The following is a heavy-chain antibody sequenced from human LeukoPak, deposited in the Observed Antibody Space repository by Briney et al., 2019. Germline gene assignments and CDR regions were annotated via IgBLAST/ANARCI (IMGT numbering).Heavy chain of an antibody. V-gene: IGHV1-46*01. CDR2: INPSGGST. D-gene: IGHD3-22*01. Sequence: ASVKVSCKASGYTFTGYYMHWVRQAPGQGLEWMGIINPSGGSTSYAQKFQGRVTMTRDTSTSTVYMELSSLRSEDTAVYYCAVHDSSGYYYFDYWGQGTLVTVSS. CDR3: AVHDSSGYYYFDY. CDR1: GYTFTGYY. J-gene: IGHJ4*02.